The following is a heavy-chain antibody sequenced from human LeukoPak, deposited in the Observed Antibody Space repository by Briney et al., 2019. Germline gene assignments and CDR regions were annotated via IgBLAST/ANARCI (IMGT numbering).Heavy chain of an antibody. CDR3: AKGIAGSRSSSSPDY. CDR1: GFTFSSYW. J-gene: IGHJ4*02. D-gene: IGHD2-2*01. CDR2: ISGSDGST. V-gene: IGHV3-23*01. Sequence: PGGSLRLSCAASGFTFSSYWMSWVRQAPGKGLQWVSAISGSDGSTNFADSVRGRFTISRDNSKNTLYLQIDSLRAEDTAIYYCAKGIAGSRSSSSPDYWGQGTLVTVSS.